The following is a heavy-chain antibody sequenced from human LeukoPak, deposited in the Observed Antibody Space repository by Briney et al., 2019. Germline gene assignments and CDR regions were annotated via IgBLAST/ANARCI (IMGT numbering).Heavy chain of an antibody. D-gene: IGHD3-10*01. CDR3: ARGRGNYYGSGSYSWFDP. Sequence: TSETLSLTCTVSGGSISSSSYYWGWIRQPPGKGLEWIGSIYYSGSTYYNPSLKSRVTISVDTSKNQFSLKLSSVTAADTAVYYCARGRGNYYGSGSYSWFDPWGQGTLVTVSS. J-gene: IGHJ5*02. CDR1: GGSISSSSYY. CDR2: IYYSGST. V-gene: IGHV4-39*07.